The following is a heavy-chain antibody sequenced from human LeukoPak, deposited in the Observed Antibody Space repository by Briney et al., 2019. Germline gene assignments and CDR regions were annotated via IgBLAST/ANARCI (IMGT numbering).Heavy chain of an antibody. D-gene: IGHD3-22*01. CDR3: ANVHYDSSGYYR. J-gene: IGHJ4*02. CDR1: GFTFSSYA. Sequence: GRCLRLSCAASGFTFSSYAMSWVRRAPGKGLEWVSVMNGSGSSRYSTDSVKGRFTISRDNSKNTLDLQMKSLRAEDTALYYCANVHYDSSGYYRWGQGTLVTVSS. CDR2: MNGSGSSR. V-gene: IGHV3-23*01.